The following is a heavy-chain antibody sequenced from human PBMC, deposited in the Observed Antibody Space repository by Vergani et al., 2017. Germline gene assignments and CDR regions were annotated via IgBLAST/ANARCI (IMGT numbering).Heavy chain of an antibody. CDR1: GYSISSGYY. Sequence: QVQLQESGPGLVKASETLSLTCAVPGYSISSGYYWGWIRQPPGKGLEWIGSIYHSGSTYYNPSLKSRVTISVDTTKNQFSLKLSSVTAADTAVYYCARAYGSGSYYKYSHFDYWGQGTLVTVSS. J-gene: IGHJ4*02. CDR2: IYHSGST. CDR3: ARAYGSGSYYKYSHFDY. V-gene: IGHV4-38-2*01. D-gene: IGHD3-10*01.